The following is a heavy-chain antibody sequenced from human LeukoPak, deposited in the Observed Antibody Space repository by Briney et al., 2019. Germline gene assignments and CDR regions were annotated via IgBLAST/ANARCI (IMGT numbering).Heavy chain of an antibody. J-gene: IGHJ5*02. CDR2: IYQNGST. V-gene: IGHV4-30-2*01. Sequence: SETLSLTCAVSGGSISSGGYSWSWIRQPPGKGLEWIGYIYQNGSTYYNPSLKSRVTISVDTSKNQFSLKLTSVTAADTAVYYCARHFGSAKNWFDPWGQGTLVTVSS. CDR1: GGSISSGGYS. CDR3: ARHFGSAKNWFDP. D-gene: IGHD3/OR15-3a*01.